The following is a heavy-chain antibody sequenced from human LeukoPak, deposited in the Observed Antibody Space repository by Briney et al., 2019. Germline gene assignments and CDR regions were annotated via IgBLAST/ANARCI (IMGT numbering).Heavy chain of an antibody. CDR1: GFTFSSYS. CDR2: ITGSGLTI. CDR3: ARVDNPPPPYYSNENWFGP. V-gene: IGHV3-48*01. D-gene: IGHD3-22*01. Sequence: PGGSLRLSCTASGFTFSSYSMNWVRQAPGKGLEWISYITGSGLTIYYADSVKGRFTISRDNAKNSLHLQMNSLRAEDTAVYYCARVDNPPPPYYSNENWFGPWGQGTLVTVSS. J-gene: IGHJ5*02.